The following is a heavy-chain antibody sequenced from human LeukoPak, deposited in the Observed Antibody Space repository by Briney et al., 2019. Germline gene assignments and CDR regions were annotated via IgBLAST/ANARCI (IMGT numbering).Heavy chain of an antibody. J-gene: IGHJ4*02. V-gene: IGHV3-23*01. D-gene: IGHD4-11*01. CDR2: ISGSSGSK. CDR1: GFTFSSYS. CDR3: AKEKYSNGLFDY. Sequence: GGSLRLSCAASGFTFSSYSMNWVRQAPGKGLEWVSAISGSSGSKYYADSVKGRFTMSRDNSKNMLYLQMNSLRAEDTALYYCAKEKYSNGLFDYWGQGTLVTVSS.